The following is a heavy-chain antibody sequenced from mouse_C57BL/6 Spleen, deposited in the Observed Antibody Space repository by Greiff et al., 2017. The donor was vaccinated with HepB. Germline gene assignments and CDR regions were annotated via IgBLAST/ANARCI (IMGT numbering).Heavy chain of an antibody. CDR3: TRDRRYDYDPWFAY. D-gene: IGHD2-4*01. CDR2: ISSGGDYI. V-gene: IGHV5-9-1*02. CDR1: GFTFSSYA. Sequence: EVKLVESGEGLVKPGGSLKLSCAASGFTFSSYAMSWVRQTPEKRLEWVAYISSGGDYIYYADTVKGRFTISRDNARNTLYLQMSSLKSEDTAMYYCTRDRRYDYDPWFAYWGQGTLVTVSA. J-gene: IGHJ3*01.